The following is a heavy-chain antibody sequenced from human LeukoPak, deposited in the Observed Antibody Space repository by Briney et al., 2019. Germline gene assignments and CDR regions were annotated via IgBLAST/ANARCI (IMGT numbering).Heavy chain of an antibody. CDR1: GGSINSSSYY. J-gene: IGHJ4*02. V-gene: IGHV4-39*07. Sequence: SETLSLTCTVSGGSINSSSYYWGWIRQPPGKGLEWIGSIYHSGSTNYNPSLKSRVTISVDKSKNQFSLKLSSVTAADTAVYYCARDKYYYDSSGSIRFDYWGQGTLVTASS. CDR3: ARDKYYYDSSGSIRFDY. CDR2: IYHSGST. D-gene: IGHD3-22*01.